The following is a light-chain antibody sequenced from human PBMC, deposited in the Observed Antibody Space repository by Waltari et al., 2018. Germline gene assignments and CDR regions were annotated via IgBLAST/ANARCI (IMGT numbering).Light chain of an antibody. J-gene: IGKJ1*01. CDR2: QAS. Sequence: DIKMTQYPSTLSASVGDRVTITCRASQSVSNWLDWYQQKPGRAPKLLIYQASTLQSGVPSRFSGSGSGTEFTLTISSLQPDDFATYYCLQYNTYRTFGQGTKLDIK. CDR1: QSVSNW. V-gene: IGKV1-5*03. CDR3: LQYNTYRT.